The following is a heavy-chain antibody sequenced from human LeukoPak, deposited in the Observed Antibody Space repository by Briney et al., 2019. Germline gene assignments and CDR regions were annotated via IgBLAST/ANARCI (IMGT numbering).Heavy chain of an antibody. Sequence: SETLSLTCTVSGGSTSNSNYYWGWIRQPPGKGLEWIGSIYYSGSTFYNPSLKGRVTISVDTSKNQFSLKLSSVTAADTAVYYCANRIQQLGHWFFALWGRGTLVTVSS. J-gene: IGHJ2*01. V-gene: IGHV4-39*01. CDR3: ANRIQQLGHWFFAL. D-gene: IGHD5-18*01. CDR2: IYYSGST. CDR1: GGSTSNSNYY.